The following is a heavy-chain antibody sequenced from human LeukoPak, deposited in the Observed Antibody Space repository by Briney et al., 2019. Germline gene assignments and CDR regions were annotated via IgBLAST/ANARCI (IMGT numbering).Heavy chain of an antibody. V-gene: IGHV4-34*01. D-gene: IGHD3-10*01. CDR2: INRSAST. CDR3: ARRGPPRTMLRGVKSGWFDP. Sequence: PSETLSLTCVLYGGSSTNYFWSWIRQPPGKGLEWIGEINRSASTNYNPSLKSRVTISIDTSKNQFSLKLSSVTAADTAVYYCARRGPPRTMLRGVKSGWFDPWGQGTLVTVSS. J-gene: IGHJ5*02. CDR1: GGSSTNYF.